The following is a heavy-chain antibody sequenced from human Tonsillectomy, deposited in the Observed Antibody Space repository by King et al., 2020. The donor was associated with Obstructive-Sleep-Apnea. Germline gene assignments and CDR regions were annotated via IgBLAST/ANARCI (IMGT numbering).Heavy chain of an antibody. Sequence: VQLVEAGGGLVQPGGSLRLSCAASGFSFSSYAMSWVRQAPGKGLEWVSASVASGAGTYYVDAVKGRFTISRDNSKNTLYLKMNSLRAEDTAVYYCAKGYDILTAGGAFDIWGQGTMVTVSS. CDR3: AKGYDILTAGGAFDI. V-gene: IGHV3-23*04. J-gene: IGHJ3*02. CDR2: SVASGAGT. CDR1: GFSFSSYA. D-gene: IGHD3-9*01.